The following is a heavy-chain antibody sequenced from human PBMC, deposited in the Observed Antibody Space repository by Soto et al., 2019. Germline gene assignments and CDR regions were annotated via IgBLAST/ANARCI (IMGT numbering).Heavy chain of an antibody. CDR2: IYYRGST. Sequence: QVQLQESGPGLVKPSQTLSLTCTVSGGSISSGGYYWSWIRQHPGKGLEWIGYIYYRGSTYYNPSLKSRVTISVDTSKNQFSLKLSSVTAADTAVYYCARVGVFMVRGVVDYWGQGTLVTVSS. CDR3: ARVGVFMVRGVVDY. J-gene: IGHJ4*02. V-gene: IGHV4-31*03. D-gene: IGHD3-10*01. CDR1: GGSISSGGYY.